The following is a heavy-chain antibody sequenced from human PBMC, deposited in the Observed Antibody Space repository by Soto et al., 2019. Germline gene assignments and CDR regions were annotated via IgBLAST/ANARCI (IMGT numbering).Heavy chain of an antibody. J-gene: IGHJ4*02. Sequence: PSETLSLTCTVSGGSISSYYWSWIRQPPGKGLEWIGYIYYSGSTNYNPSLKSRITISVDTSKNQFSLKLGSVTAADTAVYYCAIGIAEPNFDYWGQGTLVTVSS. CDR1: GGSISSYY. CDR2: IYYSGST. V-gene: IGHV4-59*01. D-gene: IGHD6-13*01. CDR3: AIGIAEPNFDY.